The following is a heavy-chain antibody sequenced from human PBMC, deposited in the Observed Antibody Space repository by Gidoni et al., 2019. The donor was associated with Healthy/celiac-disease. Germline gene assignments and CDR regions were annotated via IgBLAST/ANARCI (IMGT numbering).Heavy chain of an antibody. J-gene: IGHJ6*02. Sequence: QVQLVESGGGVVQPGRSLRLSCAASGFTFSSYGMHWVRQAPGKGLEWVAVRWYDGSNKYYADSVKGRFTISRDNSKNTLYLQMNSLRAEDTAVYYCARERTSLRRGLLYGMDVWGQGTTVTVSS. D-gene: IGHD2-8*01. CDR3: ARERTSLRRGLLYGMDV. CDR2: RWYDGSNK. CDR1: GFTFSSYG. V-gene: IGHV3-33*01.